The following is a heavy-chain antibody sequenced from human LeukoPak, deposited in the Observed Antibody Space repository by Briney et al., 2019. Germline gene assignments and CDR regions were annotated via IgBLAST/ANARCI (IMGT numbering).Heavy chain of an antibody. CDR3: ARETGYSSGRKRRPHMDV. CDR1: GGSFSGYY. Sequence: SETLSLTCAVYGGSFSGYYWSWIRQPPRKGLEWIGEINHSGSTNYNPSLKSRVTISVDTSKNQFSLKLSSVTAADTAVYYCARETGYSSGRKRRPHMDVWGKGTTVTVSS. CDR2: INHSGST. V-gene: IGHV4-34*01. D-gene: IGHD6-19*01. J-gene: IGHJ6*04.